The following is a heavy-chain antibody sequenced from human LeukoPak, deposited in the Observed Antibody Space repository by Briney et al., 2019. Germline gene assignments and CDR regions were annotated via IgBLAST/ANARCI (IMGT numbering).Heavy chain of an antibody. CDR2: LFYSGST. CDR3: ARDHDRAFDI. D-gene: IGHD3-3*01. CDR1: GGSISSSY. V-gene: IGHV4-59*01. Sequence: SETRSLTCTVSGGSISSSYWSWIRQPPGKGLEWIGCLFYSGSTNYNPSLKSRVTISVDTSKNQFSLKLSSVTAADTAVYYCARDHDRAFDIWGQGTLVTVS. J-gene: IGHJ3*02.